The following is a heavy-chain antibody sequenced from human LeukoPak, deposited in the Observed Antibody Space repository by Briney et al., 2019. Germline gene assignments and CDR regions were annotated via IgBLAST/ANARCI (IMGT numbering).Heavy chain of an antibody. CDR3: ARGYALYSGRYIGFDY. D-gene: IGHD1-26*01. J-gene: IGHJ4*02. CDR1: GYTFTGHY. V-gene: IGHV1-2*02. CDR2: INPNNGGT. Sequence: GASVRVSCKASGYTFTGHYMHWVRQAPGQGLEWMGGINPNNGGTNYAQKFQGRVTITRDTSISTAYMELSRLRSDDTAVYYCARGYALYSGRYIGFDYWGQGTLVTVSS.